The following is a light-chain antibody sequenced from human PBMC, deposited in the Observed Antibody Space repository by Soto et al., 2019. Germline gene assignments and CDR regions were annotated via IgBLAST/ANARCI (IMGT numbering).Light chain of an antibody. V-gene: IGLV2-11*01. Sequence: QSALTQPRSVSGSPGQSVTISCTGTSSDVGGYNYVSWYQQHPGKAPKLMIYDVSKRPSGVPERFSGSKSGNTASLTISGLQAEDEADYYCCSDAGSYYVFGTGTKLTVL. CDR1: SSDVGGYNY. J-gene: IGLJ1*01. CDR3: CSDAGSYYV. CDR2: DVS.